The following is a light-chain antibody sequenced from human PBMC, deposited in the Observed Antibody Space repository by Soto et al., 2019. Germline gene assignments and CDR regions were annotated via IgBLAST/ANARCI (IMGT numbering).Light chain of an antibody. Sequence: DIQMTQSPSSLSASVGDRDTITCRATQDISNYLAWYQQKPGKVPKLLIYAASTLQSGVPSRFRGSGSGTDFTLTISSLQPEDVATYYCQKYNSAPTWTFGQGTKVEIK. J-gene: IGKJ1*01. V-gene: IGKV1-27*01. CDR3: QKYNSAPTWT. CDR1: QDISNY. CDR2: AAS.